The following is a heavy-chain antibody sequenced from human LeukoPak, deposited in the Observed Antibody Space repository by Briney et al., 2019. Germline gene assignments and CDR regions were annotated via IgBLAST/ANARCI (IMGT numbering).Heavy chain of an antibody. V-gene: IGHV4-38-2*01. D-gene: IGHD6-13*01. CDR2: IYHSGST. J-gene: IGHJ5*02. CDR3: ARKYSYTSSWLS. CDR1: GYSISSGYY. Sequence: SETLSLTCAVSGYSISSGYYWGWIRQPPGKGLGWIGSIYHSGSTYYNPSLKSRVTISVDTSKNQFSLKLSSVTAADTAVYYCARKYSYTSSWLSWGQGTLVTVSS.